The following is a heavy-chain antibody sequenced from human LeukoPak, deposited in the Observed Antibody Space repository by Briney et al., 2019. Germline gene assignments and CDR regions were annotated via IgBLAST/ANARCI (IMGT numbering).Heavy chain of an antibody. CDR3: ARGTTVTSGGDY. CDR2: ISSSSSFI. V-gene: IGHV3-21*01. CDR1: GFTFSSYG. J-gene: IGHJ4*02. Sequence: PGGSLRLSCVASGFTFSSYGMNWVRQPPGKGLEWVSSISSSSSFIYYADSVKGRFTISRDKAEKSLYLQMNSLRVEDTAVYYCARGTTVTSGGDYWVQGTLVTVSS. D-gene: IGHD4-17*01.